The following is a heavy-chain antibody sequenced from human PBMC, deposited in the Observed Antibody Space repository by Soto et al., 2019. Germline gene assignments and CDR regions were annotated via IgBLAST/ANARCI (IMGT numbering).Heavy chain of an antibody. V-gene: IGHV1-69*01. CDR3: ARDLDYYGSGSHYYYGMGV. CDR1: GGTFSRYA. Sequence: QVQLVQSGAEVKKPGSSVKVSCKASGGTFSRYAFSWVRQAPGQGLEWMGGIVPIYGTRGFAQKFQGRLTITADEPTRTAYMELSSLRSEDTAVYYCARDLDYYGSGSHYYYGMGVWGQGTTVTVSS. CDR2: IVPIYGTR. J-gene: IGHJ6*02. D-gene: IGHD3-10*01.